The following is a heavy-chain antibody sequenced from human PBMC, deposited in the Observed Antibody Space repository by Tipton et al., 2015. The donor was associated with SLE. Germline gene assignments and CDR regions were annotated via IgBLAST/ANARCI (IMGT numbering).Heavy chain of an antibody. V-gene: IGHV4-59*01. CDR1: GGSIISYY. Sequence: TLSLTCTVSGGSIISYYWNWIRQPPGKGLEWIGYIYYSGSTNYNPSLKRRVTISVDTSKNQFSLKLTSVTAADTAVYYCARGLYYYYGMDVWGQGTTVTVSS. CDR3: ARGLYYYYGMDV. CDR2: IYYSGST. J-gene: IGHJ6*02.